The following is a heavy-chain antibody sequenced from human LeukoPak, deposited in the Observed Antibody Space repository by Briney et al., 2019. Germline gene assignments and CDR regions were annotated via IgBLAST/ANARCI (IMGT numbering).Heavy chain of an antibody. D-gene: IGHD6-13*01. CDR3: ARDKAAAGIDY. CDR1: GGSISSYH. J-gene: IGHJ4*02. CDR2: IYYSGST. Sequence: SETLSLTCTVSGGSISSYHWSWIRQPPGKGLEWIGYIYYSGSTNYNPSLKSRVTISVDTSKNQFSLKMISVTAADTAVYYCARDKAAAGIDYWGQGTLVTVSS. V-gene: IGHV4-59*12.